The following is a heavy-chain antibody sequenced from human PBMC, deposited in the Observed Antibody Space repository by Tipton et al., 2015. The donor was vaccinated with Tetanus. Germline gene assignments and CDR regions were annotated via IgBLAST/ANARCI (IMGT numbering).Heavy chain of an antibody. CDR2: IYPGDPDT. CDR3: ARAHCTDGVCNFDF. CDR1: GYIFNNYW. V-gene: IGHV5-51*01. J-gene: IGHJ4*02. Sequence: QLVQSGGEVKKPGESLKISRKGSGYIFNNYWIGWVRQKPGKGLEWMGIIYPGDPDTRYSPSFQGQVTISVDKSINTAYLQWSSLKASDTSMFYCARAHCTDGVCNFDFWGQGALVTVAS. D-gene: IGHD2-8*01.